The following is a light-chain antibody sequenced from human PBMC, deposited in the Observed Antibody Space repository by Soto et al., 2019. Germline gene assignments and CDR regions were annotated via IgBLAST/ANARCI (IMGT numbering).Light chain of an antibody. Sequence: EIVLTQSPGTLSLSPGERAILSCRASQSLSSDFLAWYQQKPGQAPRLLIYSSSNRATGIPDRFSGSGSGTDFTLTISRLEPADFAVYYCQQYGRSPRTFGGGTKVEIK. V-gene: IGKV3-20*01. J-gene: IGKJ4*01. CDR1: QSLSSDF. CDR3: QQYGRSPRT. CDR2: SSS.